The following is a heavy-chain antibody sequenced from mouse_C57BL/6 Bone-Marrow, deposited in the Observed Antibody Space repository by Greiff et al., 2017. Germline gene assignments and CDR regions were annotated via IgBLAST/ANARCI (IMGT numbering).Heavy chain of an antibody. J-gene: IGHJ1*03. D-gene: IGHD2-13*01. V-gene: IGHV2-4*01. CDR3: AKRGDDWYFDV. CDR1: GFSLTSYG. CDR2: IWSGGST. Sequence: QVQLQQSGPGLVQPSQSLSITCTVSGFSLTSYGVHWVRQPPGKGLEWLGVIWSGGSTDYNAAFISRLSISKDNSKSQVFFKMNSLQADDTAIYYCAKRGDDWYFDVWGTGTTVTVSS.